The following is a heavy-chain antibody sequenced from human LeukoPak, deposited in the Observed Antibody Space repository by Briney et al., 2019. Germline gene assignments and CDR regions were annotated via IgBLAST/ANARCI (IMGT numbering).Heavy chain of an antibody. CDR1: GYRFTSYC. Sequence: GESLRISCKVFGYRFTSYCISCVRQMPGKGLEWMGSIDPSDSYTNYSPSFQGHVTISGDKSISTAYLQWSSLKASDTAMYYCERVVVTSTRRELSYWGQGTLVTVSS. V-gene: IGHV5-10-1*01. D-gene: IGHD2-21*02. CDR3: ERVVVTSTRRELSY. J-gene: IGHJ4*02. CDR2: IDPSDSYT.